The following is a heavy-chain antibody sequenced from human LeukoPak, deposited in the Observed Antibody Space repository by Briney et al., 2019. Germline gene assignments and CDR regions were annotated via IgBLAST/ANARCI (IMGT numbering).Heavy chain of an antibody. CDR1: GYTFTGYY. J-gene: IGHJ1*01. V-gene: IGHV1-2*02. Sequence: VASVKVSCKASGYTFTGYYMHWVRQAPGQGLEWMGWINFNSGGTNYAQKFQGRVTMTRDTSFSTAYMELSRLISDDTAVYYCARDSGGGYYYGSSDYYAEYFQHWGQGTLVTVSS. CDR2: INFNSGGT. CDR3: ARDSGGGYYYGSSDYYAEYFQH. D-gene: IGHD3-22*01.